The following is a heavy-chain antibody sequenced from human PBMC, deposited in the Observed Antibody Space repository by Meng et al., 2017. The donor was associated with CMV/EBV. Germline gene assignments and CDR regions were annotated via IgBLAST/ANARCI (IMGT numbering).Heavy chain of an antibody. CDR3: ARTDCSSTSCYLNY. CDR2: ISSSGGT. V-gene: IGHV4-4*07. Sequence: TVSGGSIRSYYWSWIRQPAGKGLEWIGRISSSGGTNYKSSLKSRVTMSVDTSRNQFSLKLSSVTAADTAVYYCARTDCSSTSCYLNYWGQGTLVTVSS. J-gene: IGHJ4*02. D-gene: IGHD2-2*01. CDR1: GGSIRSYY.